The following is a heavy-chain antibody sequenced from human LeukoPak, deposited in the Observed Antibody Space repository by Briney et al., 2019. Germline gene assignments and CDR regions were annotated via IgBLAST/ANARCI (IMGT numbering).Heavy chain of an antibody. CDR3: AKGIRYFDPEGFQH. CDR1: GFTLSSYA. Sequence: GGSLRLSCAASGFTLSSYAMSWVRQAPGKGLEWVSAISGSGGSTYYTDSVKGRFTISRDNSKNTLYLQMNSLRAEDTAVYYCAKGIRYFDPEGFQHWGQGTLVTVSS. V-gene: IGHV3-23*01. CDR2: ISGSGGST. D-gene: IGHD3-9*01. J-gene: IGHJ1*01.